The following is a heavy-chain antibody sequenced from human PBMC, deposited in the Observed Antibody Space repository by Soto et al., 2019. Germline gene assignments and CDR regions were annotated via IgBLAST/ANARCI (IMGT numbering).Heavy chain of an antibody. CDR2: MNPNSGNT. CDR3: ARGRSIAASGQTFDY. V-gene: IGHV1-8*01. J-gene: IGHJ4*02. D-gene: IGHD6-13*01. Sequence: QVQLVQSGAEVKKPGASVKVSCKASGYTFTSYDINWVRQATGQGLEWMGWMNPNSGNTAYAQKFQGRDTMTRNTSIITAYMELSSLRSEDTAVYYCARGRSIAASGQTFDYWGQGTPVTVSS. CDR1: GYTFTSYD.